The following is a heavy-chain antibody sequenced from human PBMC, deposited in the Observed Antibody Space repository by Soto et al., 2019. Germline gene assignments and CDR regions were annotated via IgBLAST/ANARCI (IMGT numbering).Heavy chain of an antibody. CDR1: GFPFDDYA. J-gene: IGHJ4*02. CDR2: ISWSGSNM. V-gene: IGHV3-9*01. Sequence: EVQLVESGGGLVQPGRSLRLSCAASGFPFDDYAMYWFRQTPGKGLEWVSGISWSGSNMDYRDSLKGRFTISRDNTKNFQYSQITRLRVEDRALSYGVKVCNFDCSRGGFYFDYWGQGTVVTVS. CDR3: VKVCNFDCSRGGFYFDY. D-gene: IGHD2-2*01.